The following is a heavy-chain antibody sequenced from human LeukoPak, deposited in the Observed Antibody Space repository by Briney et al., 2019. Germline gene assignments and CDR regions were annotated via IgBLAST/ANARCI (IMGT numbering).Heavy chain of an antibody. CDR2: IYYSGST. CDR1: GGSISSSSYY. CDR3: AGGRAITILLVEYYFDY. Sequence: PSETLSLTCTVSGGSISSSSYYWGWIRQPPGKGLEWIGSIYYSGSTYYNPSLKSRVTISVDTSKNQFSLKLSSVTAADTAVYYCAGGRAITILLVEYYFDYWGQGTLVTVSS. J-gene: IGHJ4*02. V-gene: IGHV4-39*01. D-gene: IGHD3-3*01.